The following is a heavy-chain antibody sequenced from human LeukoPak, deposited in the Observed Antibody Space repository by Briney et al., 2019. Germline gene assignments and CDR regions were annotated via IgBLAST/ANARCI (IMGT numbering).Heavy chain of an antibody. CDR2: ISYDGSNK. V-gene: IGHV3-30-3*01. CDR1: GFTFSSYA. CDR3: AEGLAVAGTGLDY. J-gene: IGHJ4*02. D-gene: IGHD6-19*01. Sequence: PGRSLRLSCAASGFTFSSYAMHWVRQAPGKGLEWVAVISYDGSNKYYADSVKGRFTISRDNSKNTLYLQMNSLRAEDTAVCYCAEGLAVAGTGLDYWGQGTLVTVSS.